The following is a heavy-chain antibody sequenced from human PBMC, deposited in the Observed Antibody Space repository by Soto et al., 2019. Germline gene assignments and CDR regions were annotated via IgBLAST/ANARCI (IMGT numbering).Heavy chain of an antibody. CDR2: IFYSGST. CDR1: GCSISSGGYY. Sequence: QVQLQESGPGLVKPSQTLALTCTVSGCSISSGGYYWSWIRQHPGKGLEWIGYIFYSGSTYYNPSLKSRVTISVDTSKNQFSLKLSSVTAADAAVYYCARAPGDSFDYWGQGTLVTVSS. D-gene: IGHD3-10*01. V-gene: IGHV4-31*03. CDR3: ARAPGDSFDY. J-gene: IGHJ4*02.